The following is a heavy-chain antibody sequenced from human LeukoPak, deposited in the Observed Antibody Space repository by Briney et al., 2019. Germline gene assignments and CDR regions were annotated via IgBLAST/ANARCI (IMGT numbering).Heavy chain of an antibody. CDR2: VSVSGTT. V-gene: IGHV4-39*07. Sequence: SETLSLTCSVSGGFITATSYYWGWIRQSPGKALEWIGSVSVSGTTHYNPSLRSRVSISIDPAKNQFSLKLTSMTAADTAVYYCARAYYVWGSYRPDSAYFDYWGQGTLVTVSS. D-gene: IGHD3-16*02. J-gene: IGHJ4*02. CDR3: ARAYYVWGSYRPDSAYFDY. CDR1: GGFITATSYY.